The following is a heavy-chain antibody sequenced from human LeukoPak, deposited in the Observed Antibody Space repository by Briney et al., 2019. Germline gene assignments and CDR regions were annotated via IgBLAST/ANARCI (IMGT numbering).Heavy chain of an antibody. Sequence: GESLKITCKGSGYSFARSWIGWVRQMPGKGLEWMGIIYPDDSDTRYSPSFEGQITISVDKSISTAYLQWSSLKASDTAVYYCARHGHCTNGVCYSNYYYHMDVWGKGTTVTVSS. J-gene: IGHJ6*03. CDR3: ARHGHCTNGVCYSNYYYHMDV. CDR1: GYSFARSW. D-gene: IGHD2-8*01. CDR2: IYPDDSDT. V-gene: IGHV5-51*01.